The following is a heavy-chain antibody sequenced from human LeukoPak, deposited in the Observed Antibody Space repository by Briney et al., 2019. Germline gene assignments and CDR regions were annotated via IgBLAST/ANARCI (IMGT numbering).Heavy chain of an antibody. J-gene: IGHJ6*03. CDR2: IYYSGST. Sequence: PSETLSLTCTVSGGSITTSHWWSRVRQPPGKGLEWIGSIYYSGSTYYNPSLKSRVTISVDTSKNQFSLKLSSVTAADTAVYYCARAGRGYDFWSGYFYYYYMDVWGKGTTVTVSS. CDR3: ARAGRGYDFWSGYFYYYYMDV. V-gene: IGHV4-39*01. D-gene: IGHD3-3*01. CDR1: GGSITTSHW.